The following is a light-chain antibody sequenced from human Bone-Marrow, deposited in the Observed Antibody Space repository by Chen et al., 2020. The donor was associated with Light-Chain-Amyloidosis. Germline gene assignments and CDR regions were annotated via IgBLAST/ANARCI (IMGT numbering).Light chain of an antibody. V-gene: IGLV2-14*01. Sequence: LALTKPPSGSGSPGQSITISSTGTGSDVGGDNHVSWYQQHPDKAPKLMIYEVTNRPSWVPDRFSGSKSDNTASLTISGLQTEDEADYFCSSYTITNTLVFGSGTRVTVL. CDR1: GSDVGGDNH. CDR2: EVT. J-gene: IGLJ1*01. CDR3: SSYTITNTLV.